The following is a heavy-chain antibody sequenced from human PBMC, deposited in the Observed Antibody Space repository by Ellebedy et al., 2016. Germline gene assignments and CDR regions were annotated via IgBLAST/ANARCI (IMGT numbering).Heavy chain of an antibody. CDR1: GFTFSSYS. D-gene: IGHD2-2*02. V-gene: IGHV3-48*01. Sequence: GESLKISXAASGFTFSSYSMNWVRQAPGKGLEWVSYISSSSSTIYYADSVKGRFTISRDNSKNTLYLQMNSLRAEDTAVYYCARGTLVVVPAAIREGIDYWGQGTLVTVSS. CDR2: ISSSSSTI. CDR3: ARGTLVVVPAAIREGIDY. J-gene: IGHJ4*02.